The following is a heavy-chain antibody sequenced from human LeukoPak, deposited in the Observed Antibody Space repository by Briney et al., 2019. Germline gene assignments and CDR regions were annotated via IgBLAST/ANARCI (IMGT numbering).Heavy chain of an antibody. CDR2: IYYSVGT. CDR1: GDSISSSY. CDR3: ARHIRYTPAFDI. J-gene: IGHJ3*02. V-gene: IGHV4-59*08. D-gene: IGHD5-18*01. Sequence: PSETLSLTCTVSGDSISSSYWSWVRQPPGKGLEWIANIYYSVGTDYHPSLKSRVTISVDTSKNQCSLKLSSVTAADTAIYYCARHIRYTPAFDIWDQGTMVTVS.